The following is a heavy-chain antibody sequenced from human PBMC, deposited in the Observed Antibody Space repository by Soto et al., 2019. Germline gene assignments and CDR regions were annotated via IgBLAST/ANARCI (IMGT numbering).Heavy chain of an antibody. J-gene: IGHJ4*02. V-gene: IGHV6-1*01. CDR3: ARGLLGYCSSTSCYTVDY. Sequence: SQTLSLTCVISGDSVSSNSASWNLIRQSPSRGLEWLGRTYYRSKWYNDYAVSVKSRITINPDTSKNQFSLQLNSVTPEDTAVYYCARGLLGYCSSTSCYTVDYWGQGTLVTVYS. D-gene: IGHD2-2*02. CDR2: TYYRSKWYN. CDR1: GDSVSSNSAS.